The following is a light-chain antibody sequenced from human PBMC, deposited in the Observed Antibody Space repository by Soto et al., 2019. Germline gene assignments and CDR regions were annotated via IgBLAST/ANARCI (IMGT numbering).Light chain of an antibody. CDR3: SSYTSSSPTVV. Sequence: QSALTQPASVSGSPGQSITISCTGTSSDVGGYNYVSWYQQHPGKAPKLMIYDVSNRPSGVSNRFSGSKSGNTASLTISGPQAEDEADYYSSSYTSSSPTVVFGGGTKVTVL. CDR2: DVS. V-gene: IGLV2-14*01. CDR1: SSDVGGYNY. J-gene: IGLJ2*01.